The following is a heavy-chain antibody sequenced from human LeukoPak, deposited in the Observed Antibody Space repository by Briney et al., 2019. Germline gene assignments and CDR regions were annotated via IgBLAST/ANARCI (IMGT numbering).Heavy chain of an antibody. Sequence: GGSLRLSCAASGFTFSTYSMNWVRQAPGKGLEWVAYINSATSTIYYADSVKGRSTISRDNAKNSLHLQMNSLRVEDTAVYYCAKEPYSGYPYFDYWGQGTLVTVSS. CDR1: GFTFSTYS. V-gene: IGHV3-48*01. J-gene: IGHJ4*02. D-gene: IGHD5-12*01. CDR2: INSATSTI. CDR3: AKEPYSGYPYFDY.